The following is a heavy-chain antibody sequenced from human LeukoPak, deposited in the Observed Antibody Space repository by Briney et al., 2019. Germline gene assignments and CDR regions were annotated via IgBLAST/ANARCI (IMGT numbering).Heavy chain of an antibody. J-gene: IGHJ5*02. CDR1: GGSISSGGYS. V-gene: IGHV4-30-2*01. Sequence: SSETLSLTCAVSGGSISSGGYSWSWIRQPPGKGLEWIGYIYHSGSTYYNPSLKSRVTISVDTSKNQFSLKLSSVTAADTAVYYCAREERNYDFWSGYNIYNWFDPWGQGTLVTVSS. D-gene: IGHD3-3*01. CDR3: AREERNYDFWSGYNIYNWFDP. CDR2: IYHSGST.